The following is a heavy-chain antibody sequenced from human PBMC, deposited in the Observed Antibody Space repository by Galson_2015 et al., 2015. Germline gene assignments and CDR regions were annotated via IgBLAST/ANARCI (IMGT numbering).Heavy chain of an antibody. D-gene: IGHD3-16*02. CDR1: GFTFSSYG. CDR3: ARDFDWGSYRSPYYYYYMDV. CDR2: IWYDGSNK. V-gene: IGHV3-33*01. J-gene: IGHJ6*03. Sequence: SLRLSCAASGFTFSSYGMHWVRQAPGKGLEWVAVIWYDGSNKYYADSVKGRFTISRDNSKNTLYLQMNSLRAEDTAVYYCARDFDWGSYRSPYYYYYMDVWGKGTTVTVSS.